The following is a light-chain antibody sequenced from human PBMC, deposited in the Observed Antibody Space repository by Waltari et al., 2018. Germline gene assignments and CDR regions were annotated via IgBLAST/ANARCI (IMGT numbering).Light chain of an antibody. CDR1: QRLIKRY. V-gene: IGKV3-20*01. CDR2: GAS. Sequence: EVVLTQSPGTLSLSPGERATLSCRASQRLIKRYVAWYQQKPGQAPTLLIYGASNRPAGIPDRFSASGSETDFTLTISRLEPEDFGVYYCQQYGSSVMYTFGQGTKLEI. CDR3: QQYGSSVMYT. J-gene: IGKJ2*01.